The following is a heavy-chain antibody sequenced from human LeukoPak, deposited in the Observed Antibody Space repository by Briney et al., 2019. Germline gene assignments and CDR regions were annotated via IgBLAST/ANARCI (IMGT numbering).Heavy chain of an antibody. Sequence: SVKVSCKASGGTFSSYAISWVRQAPGQGLEWMGGIIPIFGTANYAQKFQGRVTITADESTSTAYMELSSLRSEDTAVYYCATATRYFDWLSPLDYWGQRTLVTVSS. CDR2: IIPIFGTA. CDR1: GGTFSSYA. D-gene: IGHD3-9*01. V-gene: IGHV1-69*13. J-gene: IGHJ4*02. CDR3: ATATRYFDWLSPLDY.